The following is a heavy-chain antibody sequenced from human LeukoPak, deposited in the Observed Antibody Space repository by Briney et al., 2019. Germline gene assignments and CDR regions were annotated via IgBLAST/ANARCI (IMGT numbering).Heavy chain of an antibody. CDR1: GFTFSSYS. J-gene: IGHJ1*01. CDR3: ARDGHYDILTGYFQD. V-gene: IGHV3-21*01. D-gene: IGHD3-9*01. CDR2: ISSSSSYI. Sequence: GGSLRLSCAASGFTFSSYSMNWVRQARGKGLEWVSSISSSSSYIYYADSVKGRFTISRDNAKNSLYLQMNSLRAEDTAVYYCARDGHYDILTGYFQDWGQGTLVTVSS.